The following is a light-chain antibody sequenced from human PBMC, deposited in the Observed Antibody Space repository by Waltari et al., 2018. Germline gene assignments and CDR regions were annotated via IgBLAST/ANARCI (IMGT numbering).Light chain of an antibody. CDR3: QTWGAGIQV. CDR1: SGHTSYA. J-gene: IGLJ3*02. CDR2: VNSDGSH. Sequence: QLVLTQSPSASASLGASVKLTCTLSSGHTSYAIAWHQQQPEKGPRYLMKVNSDGSHHKRDEIPDRVSGSSSGAERYLIISSLQSDDEADYYGQTWGAGIQVFGGGTKLTVL. V-gene: IGLV4-69*01.